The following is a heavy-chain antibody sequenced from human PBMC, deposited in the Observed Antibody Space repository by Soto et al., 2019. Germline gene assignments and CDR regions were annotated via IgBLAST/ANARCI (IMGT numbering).Heavy chain of an antibody. D-gene: IGHD3-10*01. CDR2: ISGSGGST. V-gene: IGHV3-23*01. CDR1: GFTFSSYA. CDR3: AKDVFWFGELSHFDY. J-gene: IGHJ4*02. Sequence: GGSLRLSCAASGFTFSSYAMSWVRQAPGKGLEWVSAISGSGGSTYYADSVKGRFTISRDNSKNTLHLQMNSLRAEDTAVYYCAKDVFWFGELSHFDYWGQGTLVTVSS.